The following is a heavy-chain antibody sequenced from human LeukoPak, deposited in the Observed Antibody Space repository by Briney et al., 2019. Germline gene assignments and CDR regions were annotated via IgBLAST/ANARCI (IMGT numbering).Heavy chain of an antibody. CDR1: GFTFDDYA. CDR3: AKTVGRWEYYFDY. Sequence: GGSLRLSCAATGFTFDDYAMHWVRQAPGKGLEWVSLISWDGGSTYYADSVKGRFTISRDNSKNSLYLQMNSLRAEDTALYYCAKTVGRWEYYFDYRGQGTLVTVSS. V-gene: IGHV3-43D*03. J-gene: IGHJ4*02. CDR2: ISWDGGST. D-gene: IGHD1-26*01.